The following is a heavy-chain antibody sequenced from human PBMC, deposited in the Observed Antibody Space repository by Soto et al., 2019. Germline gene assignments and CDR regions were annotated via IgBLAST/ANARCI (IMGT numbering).Heavy chain of an antibody. Sequence: QITLKESGPTLVKPTQTLTLTGTFSGFSLTTDRVGVGWIRQPPGEALEWLAGIYWDDSKTYRPALESRLTITKDASKHQVALTMTNMDSLDTATYYCAPAYGGRSLYWGQGTLVTVSS. V-gene: IGHV2-5*02. CDR1: GFSLTTDRVG. CDR2: IYWDDSK. CDR3: APAYGGRSLY. J-gene: IGHJ4*02. D-gene: IGHD1-26*01.